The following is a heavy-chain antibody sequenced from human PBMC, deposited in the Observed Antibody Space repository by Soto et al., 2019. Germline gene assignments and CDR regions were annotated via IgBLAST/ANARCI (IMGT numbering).Heavy chain of an antibody. Sequence: QSTLKESGPTLVKPTQTLTLTCTCSGFALTTSEVGVSWIRQPPGKALEWLALIYWNEDKRYSPSLKNRLTITKETSNNHEVLTMSNMESVDTETYYCGHRRGGYYNDSGSYYHDTFDVWGQGTTVTVSS. CDR3: GHRRGGYYNDSGSYYHDTFDV. CDR1: GFALTTSEVG. D-gene: IGHD3-10*01. J-gene: IGHJ3*01. V-gene: IGHV2-5*01. CDR2: IYWNEDK.